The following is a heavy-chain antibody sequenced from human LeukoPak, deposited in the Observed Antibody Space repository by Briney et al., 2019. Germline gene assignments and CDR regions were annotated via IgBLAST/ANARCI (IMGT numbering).Heavy chain of an antibody. Sequence: ASVKVSCKASGYTFTSYGISWVRQAPGQGPEWMGWISAYNGNTNYAQKLQGRVTMTTDTSTSTAYMELRSLRSDDTAVYYCARDIVVVPAATAFDYWGQGTLVTVSS. CDR3: ARDIVVVPAATAFDY. D-gene: IGHD2-2*01. V-gene: IGHV1-18*01. J-gene: IGHJ4*02. CDR2: ISAYNGNT. CDR1: GYTFTSYG.